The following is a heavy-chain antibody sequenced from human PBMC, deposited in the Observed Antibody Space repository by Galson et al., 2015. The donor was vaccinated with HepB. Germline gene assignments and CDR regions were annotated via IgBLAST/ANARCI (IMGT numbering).Heavy chain of an antibody. CDR1: GFTFSSYD. D-gene: IGHD1-1*01. CDR3: AKGYGNDWNQFFDS. J-gene: IGHJ4*02. V-gene: IGHV3-23*01. CDR2: INGGGSRT. Sequence: SLRLSCAASGFTFSSYDMHWVRQGPGKGLEWVSTINGGGSRTHHADSVKGRFTVSRDNSRNTLSLQMDSLRVEDTAIYYCAKGYGNDWNQFFDSRGQGTLVTVSS.